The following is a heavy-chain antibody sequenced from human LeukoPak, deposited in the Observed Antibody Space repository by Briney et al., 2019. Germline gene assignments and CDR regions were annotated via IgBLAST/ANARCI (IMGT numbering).Heavy chain of an antibody. J-gene: IGHJ4*02. CDR3: VRASSGWAFDS. CDR1: GYSFTGYY. CDR2: INPNSGGT. V-gene: IGHV1-2*02. D-gene: IGHD6-19*01. Sequence: ASVKVSCKASGYSFTGYYIHWVRQAPGQGLEYMGWINPNSGGTSYPQRFQGRVSMTRDTSISTAYMEGSRLTSDDTAVYYCVRASSGWAFDSWGQGTLVTVSS.